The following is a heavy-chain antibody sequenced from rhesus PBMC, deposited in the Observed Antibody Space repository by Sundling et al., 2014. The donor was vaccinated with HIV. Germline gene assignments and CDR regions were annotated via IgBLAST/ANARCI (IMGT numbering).Heavy chain of an antibody. CDR3: ARDWASGYYTAGPFDY. V-gene: IGHV4-173*01. D-gene: IGHD3-28*01. Sequence: QLQLQESGPGLVKPSETLSLTCAVSGGSVSSNYWSWIRQAPGKGLEWIGRISGSGGSTNYNPSLTSRLTISADTSKNQISLKVTSMTAADTALYYCARDWASGYYTAGPFDYWGLGSPGHRLL. J-gene: IGHJ4*01. CDR2: ISGSGGST. CDR1: GGSVSSNY.